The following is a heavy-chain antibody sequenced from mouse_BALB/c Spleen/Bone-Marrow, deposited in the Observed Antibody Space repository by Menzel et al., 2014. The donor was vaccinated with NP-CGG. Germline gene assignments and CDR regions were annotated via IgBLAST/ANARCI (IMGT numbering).Heavy chain of an antibody. CDR3: ASYYYVSSGFAY. V-gene: IGHV14-3*02. Sequence: VQLQQPGAELVKPGASVKLSCTASGFNIKDTYMHWVKQRPEQGLEWIGRIDPANGSTKYDPKFQGKATITADTSSNTAYLQLSSLTSEDTAVYYCASYYYVSSGFAYWGQGTLVTVSA. CDR2: IDPANGST. D-gene: IGHD1-1*01. CDR1: GFNIKDTY. J-gene: IGHJ3*01.